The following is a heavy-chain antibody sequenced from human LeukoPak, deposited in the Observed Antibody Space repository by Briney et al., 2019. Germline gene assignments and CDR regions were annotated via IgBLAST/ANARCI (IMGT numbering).Heavy chain of an antibody. CDR1: GFTFSGYS. Sequence: GGSLRLSCAASGFTFSGYSMNWVRQAPGKGLEWVSSISSSSYIYYADSVKGRFTISRDNAKNSLYLQMNSLRAEDTAVYYCARDLGGSLDYWGQGALVTVSS. CDR3: ARDLGGSLDY. J-gene: IGHJ4*02. CDR2: ISSSSYI. V-gene: IGHV3-21*01. D-gene: IGHD1-26*01.